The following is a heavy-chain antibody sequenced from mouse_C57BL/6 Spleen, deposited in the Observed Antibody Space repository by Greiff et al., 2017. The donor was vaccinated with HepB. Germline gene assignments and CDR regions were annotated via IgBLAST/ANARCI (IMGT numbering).Heavy chain of an antibody. J-gene: IGHJ2*01. Sequence: VQLQQPGAELVKPGASVKLSCKASGYTFTSYWMQGVKQRPGQGLEWIGEIDPSDSYTNYNQKFKGKATLTVDTSSSTAYMQLSSLTSEDSAVYYCARRTTEGDYWGQGTTLTVSS. V-gene: IGHV1-50*01. CDR1: GYTFTSYW. D-gene: IGHD1-1*01. CDR3: ARRTTEGDY. CDR2: IDPSDSYT.